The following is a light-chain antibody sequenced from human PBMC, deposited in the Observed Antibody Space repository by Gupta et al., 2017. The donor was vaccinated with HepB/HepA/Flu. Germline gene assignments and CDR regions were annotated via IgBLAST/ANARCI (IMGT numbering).Light chain of an antibody. CDR2: AAT. CDR3: QQNYDMPYT. J-gene: IGKJ2*01. V-gene: IGKV1-39*01. CDR1: RVISSL. Sequence: DIQMTQSPSSLSASIGDRVTITCRASRVISSLLNWYQQKPGKAPTLLIYAATNFQSGLPSRFRGGGSGTEFTLTISSLQPEDFATYYCQQNYDMPYTFGQGTKLDI.